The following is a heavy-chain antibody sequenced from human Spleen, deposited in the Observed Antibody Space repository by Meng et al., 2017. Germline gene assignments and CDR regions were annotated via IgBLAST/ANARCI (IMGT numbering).Heavy chain of an antibody. CDR3: AKDRAFNYDGT. CDR2: IDHSGRNT. CDR1: GFTFSSYA. Sequence: GGSLRLSCAASGFTFSSYAMSWVRQAPGKGLEWVATIDHSGRNTHYPDSVEGRFTISRDDSTNTLSLQMNSLRAEDTAIYYCAKDRAFNYDGTWGQGTLVTVSS. D-gene: IGHD3-22*01. V-gene: IGHV3-23*01. J-gene: IGHJ4*02.